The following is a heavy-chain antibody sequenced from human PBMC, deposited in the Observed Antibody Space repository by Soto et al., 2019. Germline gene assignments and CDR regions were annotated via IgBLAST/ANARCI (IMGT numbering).Heavy chain of an antibody. CDR3: ARDRVAAAGTDYYYYGMDV. CDR2: IIPIFGTA. Sequence: GASVKVSCKASGGTFSSYAISWVRQAPGQGLEWMGGIIPIFGTANYAQKFQGRVTITADESTSTAYMELSSLRSEDTAVYYCARDRVAAAGTDYYYYGMDVWGQRSKVTVSS. CDR1: GGTFSSYA. J-gene: IGHJ6*02. D-gene: IGHD6-13*01. V-gene: IGHV1-69*13.